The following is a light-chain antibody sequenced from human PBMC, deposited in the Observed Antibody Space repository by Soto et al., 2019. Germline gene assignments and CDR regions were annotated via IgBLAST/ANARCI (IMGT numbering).Light chain of an antibody. J-gene: IGKJ1*01. Sequence: EVVMTQSPATLYVSPGERATLSCRASQSVGSYLAWYQQKPGQAPRILIYGASTRAAGFSPRFSGGGYGTEFTLTISSLQSEDFAVYYCQQYNNWPRTFGQGTKVGIK. V-gene: IGKV3-15*01. CDR1: QSVGSY. CDR2: GAS. CDR3: QQYNNWPRT.